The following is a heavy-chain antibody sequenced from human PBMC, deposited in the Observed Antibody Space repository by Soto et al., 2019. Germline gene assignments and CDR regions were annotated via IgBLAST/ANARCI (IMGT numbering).Heavy chain of an antibody. Sequence: QVQLVQSGAEVKKPGASVKVSCKASGHTFTSYAMHWVRQAPGQRLEWMGWINAGNGNTKYSQKFKGRVTITRDTSASTAYMELSSLRSEDTAVYYCARDNPTIDSSGYYYYYGMDVWGQGTTVTVSS. J-gene: IGHJ6*02. CDR1: GHTFTSYA. CDR2: INAGNGNT. V-gene: IGHV1-3*01. CDR3: ARDNPTIDSSGYYYYYGMDV. D-gene: IGHD3-10*01.